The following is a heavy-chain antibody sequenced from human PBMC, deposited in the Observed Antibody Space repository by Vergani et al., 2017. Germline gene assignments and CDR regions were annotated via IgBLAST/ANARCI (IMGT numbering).Heavy chain of an antibody. CDR1: GGSISSGGYS. Sequence: QLQLQESGSGLVKPSQTLSLTCAVSGGSISSGGYSWSWIRQPPGKGLEWIGYIYHSGSTYYNPSLKSRVTISVDRSKNQFSLKLSSLTAADTAVYYCARATYGDIHDPYYFDYWGQGTLVTVSS. D-gene: IGHD4-17*01. CDR2: IYHSGST. CDR3: ARATYGDIHDPYYFDY. V-gene: IGHV4-30-2*01. J-gene: IGHJ4*02.